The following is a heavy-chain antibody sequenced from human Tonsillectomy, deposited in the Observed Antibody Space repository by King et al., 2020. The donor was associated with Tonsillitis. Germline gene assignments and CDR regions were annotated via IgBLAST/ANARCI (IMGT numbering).Heavy chain of an antibody. V-gene: IGHV3-64D*06. J-gene: IGHJ4*02. D-gene: IGHD6-19*01. CDR1: GFTFSGYA. CDR2: ISGDGGST. CDR3: VKAAVAGTGYVDG. Sequence: VQLVESGGGLVQPGGSLRLSCSASGFTFSGYAMHWVRQAGGKGLEYVSAISGDGGSTNYADAVKGRFTISRANSKNTVYLQMSSLRVDDAAVYYCVKAAVAGTGYVDGWGQGALVAVSS.